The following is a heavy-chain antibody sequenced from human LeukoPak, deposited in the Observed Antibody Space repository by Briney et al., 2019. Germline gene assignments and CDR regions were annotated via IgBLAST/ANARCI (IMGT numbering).Heavy chain of an antibody. V-gene: IGHV4-30-2*01. Sequence: SETLSPTCSVSGGSIRSYSWSWIRQPPGKGLEWIGYIYHSGSTYYNPSLKSRVTISVDRSKNQFSLKLSSVTAADTAVYYCARGYDSSGYPYYWGQGTLVTVSS. CDR2: IYHSGST. D-gene: IGHD3-22*01. CDR3: ARGYDSSGYPYY. CDR1: GGSIRSYS. J-gene: IGHJ4*02.